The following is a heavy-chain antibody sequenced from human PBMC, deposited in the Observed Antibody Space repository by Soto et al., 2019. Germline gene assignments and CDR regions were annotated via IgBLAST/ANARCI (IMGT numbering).Heavy chain of an antibody. V-gene: IGHV3-74*01. CDR3: ARNQFWTRTLHYYYGMDV. D-gene: IGHD3-3*01. CDR1: GFTFSSYW. J-gene: IGHJ6*02. CDR2: INSDGSST. Sequence: GGSLRLSCAASGFTFSSYWMHWVRQAPGKGLVWVSRINSDGSSTSYADSVKGRFTISRDNAKNTLYLQMNSLRAEDTAVYYCARNQFWTRTLHYYYGMDVWGQGTTVTGSS.